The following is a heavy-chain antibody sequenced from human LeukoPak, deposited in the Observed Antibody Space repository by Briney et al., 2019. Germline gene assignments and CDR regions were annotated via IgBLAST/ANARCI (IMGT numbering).Heavy chain of an antibody. CDR2: NNHSGST. CDR1: GGSFSGYY. Sequence: SETLSLTCAVYGGSFSGYYWSWIRQPPGKGLEWIGENNHSGSTNYNPSLKSRVTISVDTSKNQFSLKLSSVTAADTAVYYCARTRGSSTRVWGLDYYYYYMDVWGKGTTVTVSS. J-gene: IGHJ6*03. V-gene: IGHV4-34*01. D-gene: IGHD2-2*01. CDR3: ARTRGSSTRVWGLDYYYYYMDV.